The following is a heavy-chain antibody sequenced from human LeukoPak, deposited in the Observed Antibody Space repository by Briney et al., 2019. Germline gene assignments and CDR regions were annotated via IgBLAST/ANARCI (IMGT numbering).Heavy chain of an antibody. J-gene: IGHJ4*02. CDR3: ARGPQITMVRGVIISPFDY. Sequence: SETLSLTCAVYGGSFSGYYWSWIRQPPGKGLEWIGEINHSGSTNYNSSLKSRVTISVDTSKNQFSLKLSSVTAADTAVYYCARGPQITMVRGVIISPFDYWGQGTLVTVSS. CDR1: GGSFSGYY. V-gene: IGHV4-34*01. CDR2: INHSGST. D-gene: IGHD3-10*01.